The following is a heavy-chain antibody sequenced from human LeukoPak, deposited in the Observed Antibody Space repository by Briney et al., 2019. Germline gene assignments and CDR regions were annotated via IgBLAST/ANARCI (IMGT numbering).Heavy chain of an antibody. D-gene: IGHD1-26*01. Sequence: ASVKVSCKASGYTFTGYYMHWVRQAPGQGLEWMGWINPNSGGTNYAQKFQGRVTMTRDTSISTAYMELSRLRSDDTAVYYCARSQNSGSYYSYWGQGTLVTVSS. CDR2: INPNSGGT. V-gene: IGHV1-2*02. CDR1: GYTFTGYY. J-gene: IGHJ4*02. CDR3: ARSQNSGSYYSY.